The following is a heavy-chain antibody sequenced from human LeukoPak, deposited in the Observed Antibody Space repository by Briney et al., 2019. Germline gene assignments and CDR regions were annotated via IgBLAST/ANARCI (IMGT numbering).Heavy chain of an antibody. Sequence: PGESLKISCKGSGYIFTRNWIGWVRQMPGKGLEWMGTIHPGDSNTRYSPSFQGQVTISVDKSIGTAYLQWSSLKASDTAMYCCARQDYGDYHPDNWGQGTLVTVSS. CDR2: IHPGDSNT. J-gene: IGHJ4*02. V-gene: IGHV5-51*01. CDR1: GYIFTRNW. CDR3: ARQDYGDYHPDN. D-gene: IGHD4-17*01.